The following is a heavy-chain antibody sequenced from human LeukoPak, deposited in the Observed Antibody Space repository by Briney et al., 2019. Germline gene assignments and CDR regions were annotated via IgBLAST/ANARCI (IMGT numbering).Heavy chain of an antibody. J-gene: IGHJ4*02. CDR1: RDSISTYY. Sequence: SQTLSLTCTVSRDSISTYYWSWLRQPPGKELEWIGYVDYSGSTNYNPSLKSRLTMSIDTSKNQFSLRLSSVTAADSALYYCARVGSGSFDYWGQGTLVTVSS. D-gene: IGHD3-3*01. CDR2: VDYSGST. CDR3: ARVGSGSFDY. V-gene: IGHV4-59*01.